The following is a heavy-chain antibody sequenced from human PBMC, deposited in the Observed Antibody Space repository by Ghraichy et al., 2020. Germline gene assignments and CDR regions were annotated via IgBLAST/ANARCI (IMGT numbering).Heavy chain of an antibody. J-gene: IGHJ4*02. D-gene: IGHD3-22*01. Sequence: VGSLRLSCAASGFTFSDYYMSWIRQAPGKGLEWVSYISSSGSTIYYADSVKGRFTISRDNAKNSLYLQMNSLRAEDTAVYYCARDHYDSSGYYANVIDYWGQGTLVTVSS. V-gene: IGHV3-11*01. CDR2: ISSSGSTI. CDR3: ARDHYDSSGYYANVIDY. CDR1: GFTFSDYY.